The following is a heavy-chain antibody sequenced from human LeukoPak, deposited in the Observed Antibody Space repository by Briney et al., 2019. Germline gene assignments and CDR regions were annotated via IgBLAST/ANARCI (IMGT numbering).Heavy chain of an antibody. CDR3: ARGADMVRGVYYYYYMDV. CDR1: GYTFTSYD. J-gene: IGHJ6*03. V-gene: IGHV1-8*01. Sequence: ASVKVSCKASGYTFTSYDINWVRQATGQGLEWMGWMNPNSGNTGYAQKFQGRVTMTRNTSISTAYMELSSLRSEDTAVYYCARGADMVRGVYYYYYMDVWGKGTTVTISS. CDR2: MNPNSGNT. D-gene: IGHD3-10*01.